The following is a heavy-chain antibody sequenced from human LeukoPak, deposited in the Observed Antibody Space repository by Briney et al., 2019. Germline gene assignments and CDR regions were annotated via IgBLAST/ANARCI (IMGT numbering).Heavy chain of an antibody. D-gene: IGHD5-12*01. CDR2: ISAYNGNT. Sequence: ASVKVSCKASGYTFTSYGISWVRQAPGQGLEWMGWISAYNGNTNYAQKFQGRVTMTRNTSISTAYMELSSLRSEDTAVYYCARGHSGGLDYWGQGTLVTVSS. CDR1: GYTFTSYG. V-gene: IGHV1-18*01. CDR3: ARGHSGGLDY. J-gene: IGHJ4*02.